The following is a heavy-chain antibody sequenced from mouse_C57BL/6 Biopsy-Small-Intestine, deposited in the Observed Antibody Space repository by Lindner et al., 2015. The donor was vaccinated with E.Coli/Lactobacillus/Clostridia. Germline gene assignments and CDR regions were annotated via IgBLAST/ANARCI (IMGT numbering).Heavy chain of an antibody. D-gene: IGHD2-3*01. V-gene: IGHV1-52*01. Sequence: VQLQESGAEMMRPGASVKLSCKASDDTFTSYWMHWVKQRPGQGLEWIGKIDPSDSETHYNQKFKDKATLTVDKSSSTAYMQLNSLTSEDSAVYYCTRVYDGYSWYFDVWGAGTTVTVSS. CDR3: TRVYDGYSWYFDV. CDR2: IDPSDSET. J-gene: IGHJ1*01. CDR1: DDTFTSYW.